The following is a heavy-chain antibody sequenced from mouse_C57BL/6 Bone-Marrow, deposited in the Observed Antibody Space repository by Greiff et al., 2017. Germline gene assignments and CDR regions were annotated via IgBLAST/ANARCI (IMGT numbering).Heavy chain of an antibody. CDR2: INPSSGYT. J-gene: IGHJ2*01. CDR3: ARGGPKGVLDY. V-gene: IGHV1-4*01. CDR1: GYTFTSYT. Sequence: QVQLQQSGAELARPGASVKMSCKASGYTFTSYTMHWVKQRPGQGLEWIGYINPSSGYTKYNQKFKDKATLTADKSSSTAYMQLSSLTSEDSAVYYCARGGPKGVLDYWGQGTTLTVSS.